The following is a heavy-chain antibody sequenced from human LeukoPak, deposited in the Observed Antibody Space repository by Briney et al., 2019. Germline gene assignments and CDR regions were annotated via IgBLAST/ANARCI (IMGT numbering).Heavy chain of an antibody. J-gene: IGHJ5*02. CDR3: ARGGGGYPPYL. CDR1: DGSISKYY. CDR2: IYYSGST. Sequence: SETLSLTCTVYDGSISKYYWSWIRQPPGKELEWIGYIYYSGSTNYNPSLKSRVTISVDTSKNQFSLKLSSVTAADTAVYYCARGGGGYPPYLWGQGTLVTVSS. V-gene: IGHV4-59*01. D-gene: IGHD2-21*01.